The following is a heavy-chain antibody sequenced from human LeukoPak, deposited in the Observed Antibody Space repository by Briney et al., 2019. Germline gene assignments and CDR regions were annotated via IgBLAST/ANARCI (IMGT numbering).Heavy chain of an antibody. V-gene: IGHV4-30-4*01. CDR3: ARASQEGLAAAGTWDAFDI. CDR1: GGSISSGDYY. Sequence: SETPSLTCTVSGGSISSGDYYWSWIRQPPGKGLEWIGYIYYSGSTYYNPSLKSRVTISVDTSKNQFSLKLSSVTAADTAVYYCARASQEGLAAAGTWDAFDIWGQGTMVTVST. CDR2: IYYSGST. J-gene: IGHJ3*02. D-gene: IGHD6-13*01.